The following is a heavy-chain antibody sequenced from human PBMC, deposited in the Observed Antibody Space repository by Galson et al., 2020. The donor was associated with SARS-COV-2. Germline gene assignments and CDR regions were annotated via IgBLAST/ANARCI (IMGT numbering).Heavy chain of an antibody. CDR2: IVVGSGNT. D-gene: IGHD3-16*01. CDR3: AAVGGRGPRNWYFDL. CDR1: GFTFTSSA. J-gene: IGHJ2*01. Sequence: KISCKASGFTFTSSAMQWVRQARGQRLEWIGWIVVGSGNTNYAQKFQERVTITRDMSTSTAYMELSSLRSEDTAVYYCAAVGGRGPRNWYFDLWGRGTLVTVSS. V-gene: IGHV1-58*02.